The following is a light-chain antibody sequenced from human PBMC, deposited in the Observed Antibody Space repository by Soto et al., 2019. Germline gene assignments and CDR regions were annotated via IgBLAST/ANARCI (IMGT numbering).Light chain of an antibody. J-gene: IGKJ4*01. CDR2: GAS. Sequence: EVVMTQSPATLSVSPGERATLSCRASQSVSSNLAWYQQKPGQAPRLLIYGASTRATGIPARFSGSGSGTEFTLTISILQSEDFAVYYCQQYNNWPITVGGGTKVEI. CDR3: QQYNNWPIT. CDR1: QSVSSN. V-gene: IGKV3-15*01.